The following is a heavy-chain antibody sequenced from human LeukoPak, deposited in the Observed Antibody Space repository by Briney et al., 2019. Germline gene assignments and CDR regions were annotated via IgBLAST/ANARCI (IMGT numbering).Heavy chain of an antibody. Sequence: PGGSLRLSCATSGFTFSDYAMSWVRQVPGKGLEWVSSLSANGYEYYADSVKGRFTISRDNSKNTLYLGMNSLRAEDTAIYYCAKSGLLRVVDALEYSRHWGQGTLVAVSS. V-gene: IGHV3-23*01. CDR1: GFTFSDYA. D-gene: IGHD5-12*01. CDR2: LSANGYE. J-gene: IGHJ1*01. CDR3: AKSGLLRVVDALEYSRH.